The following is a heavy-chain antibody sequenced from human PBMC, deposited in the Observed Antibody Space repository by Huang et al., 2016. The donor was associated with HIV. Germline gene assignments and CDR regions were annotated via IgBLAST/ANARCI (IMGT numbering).Heavy chain of an antibody. CDR1: GYTFTNYG. CDR3: VRVRRVMDTYCVADCSTLEAFDI. D-gene: IGHD2-21*02. V-gene: IGHV7-4-1*02. CDR2: SNTDTGKP. J-gene: IGHJ3*02. Sequence: QVQLVQSGSELKKPGASVKVSCKASGYTFTNYGVHWVRQAPGQGLEWMGVSNTDTGKPRYAQGLTVRFVVSLDTSVNTAYLQISSLKAADSAIYYCVRVRRVMDTYCVADCSTLEAFDIWGQGTVVTVSA.